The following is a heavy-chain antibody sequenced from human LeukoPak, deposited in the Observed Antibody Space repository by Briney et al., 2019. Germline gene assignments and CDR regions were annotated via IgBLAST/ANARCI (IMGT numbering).Heavy chain of an antibody. CDR3: AKAGSGFDWPDYYFDY. Sequence: PGGSLRLSCAASGFTFNNYAMSWVRQAPGKGLEWVSAVVGGGGTTFYADSVKGRFTISRDNSKNTLYLQMNSLRAEDTAVYYCAKAGSGFDWPDYYFDYWGQGTLVTVSS. CDR2: VVGGGGTT. D-gene: IGHD3-9*01. J-gene: IGHJ4*02. V-gene: IGHV3-23*01. CDR1: GFTFNNYA.